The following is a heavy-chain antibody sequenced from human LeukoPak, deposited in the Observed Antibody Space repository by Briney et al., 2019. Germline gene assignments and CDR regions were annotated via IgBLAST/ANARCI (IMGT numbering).Heavy chain of an antibody. CDR1: GFIFSSYA. V-gene: IGHV3-23*01. J-gene: IGHJ4*02. D-gene: IGHD4-17*01. CDR2: ISGSGGSA. Sequence: GGSLRLSCVASGFIFSSYAMSWVRQAPGKGLEWVSGISGSGGSAFYADSVKGRLTISRDNAKNTLYLEMNSLRAEDTAVYYCANLYGDYGDYWGQGNLVTVSS. CDR3: ANLYGDYGDY.